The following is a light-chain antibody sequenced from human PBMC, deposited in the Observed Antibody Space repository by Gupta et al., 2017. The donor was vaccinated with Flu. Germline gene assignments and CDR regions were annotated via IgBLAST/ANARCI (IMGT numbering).Light chain of an antibody. CDR1: NVLSRS. CDR2: DAS. V-gene: IGKV3-11*01. J-gene: IGKJ1*01. CDR3: QQRSSSRT. Sequence: EILLTPSPATLSFSPGERPTLSCRASNVLSRSLAWYQQKPGQAPRLLIYDASNRASGSPVGFSGSGYEKDFTHTSSRREYEAFAVYYGQQRSSSRTFGQGTKVEIK.